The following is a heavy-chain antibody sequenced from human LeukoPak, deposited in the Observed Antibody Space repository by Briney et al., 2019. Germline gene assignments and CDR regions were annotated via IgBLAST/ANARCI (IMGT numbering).Heavy chain of an antibody. J-gene: IGHJ4*02. CDR1: GGSISSYY. CDR2: IYYSGST. Sequence: SETLSLTCTVSGGSISSYYWSWIRQPPGKGLEWIGYIYYSGSTNCNPSLKSRVTISVDTSKNQFSLKLSSVTAADTAVYYCASTPLDSSGWSIFDYWGQGTLVTVSS. V-gene: IGHV4-59*01. D-gene: IGHD6-19*01. CDR3: ASTPLDSSGWSIFDY.